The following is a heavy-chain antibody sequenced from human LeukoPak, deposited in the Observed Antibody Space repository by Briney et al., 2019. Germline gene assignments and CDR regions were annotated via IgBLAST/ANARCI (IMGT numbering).Heavy chain of an antibody. V-gene: IGHV3-11*01. J-gene: IGHJ4*02. CDR1: GFTFSDYY. CDR3: AREMPVSGSYADY. Sequence: GWSLRLSCAASGFTFSDYYMSWIRQAPGKGLEWVSYISSSGSTIYYADSVKGRFTISRDNAKNSLYLQMNSLRAEDTAVYYCAREMPVSGSYADYWGQGTLVTVSS. D-gene: IGHD1-26*01. CDR2: ISSSGSTI.